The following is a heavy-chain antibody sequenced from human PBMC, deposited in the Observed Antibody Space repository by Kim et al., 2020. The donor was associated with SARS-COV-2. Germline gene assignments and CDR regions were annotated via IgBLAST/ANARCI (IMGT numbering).Heavy chain of an antibody. Sequence: SETLSLTGTVSGGSISSYYWSWIRQPAGKGLEWIGRIYTSGSTNYNPSLKSRVTMSVDTSKNQFSLKLSSVTAADTAVYYCARESKYSGSYFLWGQGTLVTVSS. CDR3: ARESKYSGSYFL. CDR2: IYTSGST. CDR1: GGSISSYY. D-gene: IGHD1-26*01. J-gene: IGHJ4*02. V-gene: IGHV4-4*07.